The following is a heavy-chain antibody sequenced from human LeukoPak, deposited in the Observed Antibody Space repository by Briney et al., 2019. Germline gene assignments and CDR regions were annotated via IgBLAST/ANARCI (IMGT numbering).Heavy chain of an antibody. CDR2: ISDSGSWI. V-gene: IGHV3-11*04. D-gene: IGHD1-26*01. CDR1: GFTFSDHF. CDR3: ARVRGSYSFDS. J-gene: IGHJ4*02. Sequence: GGSVRLSCAASGFTFSDHFMTWIRQAPGKGLEWVSYISDSGSWIFYADSVRGRFTISRDNAGNSLYLQMNSLRAEDTAVYYCARVRGSYSFDSWGQGTLVTVSS.